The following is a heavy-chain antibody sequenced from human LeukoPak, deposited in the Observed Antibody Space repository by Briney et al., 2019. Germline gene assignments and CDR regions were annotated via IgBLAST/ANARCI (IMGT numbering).Heavy chain of an antibody. CDR1: GFTFSSYW. CDR2: IKQDGSEK. Sequence: PGGSLRLSCAASGFTFSSYWMSWVRQAPGKGLEWVANIKQDGSEKYYVDSVKGRFTISRDNAKNSLYLQMNSLRAEDTAVYYCASDIFTGGDWDDAFDIWGQGTMVTVSS. CDR3: ASDIFTGGDWDDAFDI. D-gene: IGHD3-9*01. V-gene: IGHV3-7*01. J-gene: IGHJ3*02.